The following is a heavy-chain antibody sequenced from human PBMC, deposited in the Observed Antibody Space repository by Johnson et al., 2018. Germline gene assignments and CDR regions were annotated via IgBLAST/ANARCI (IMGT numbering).Heavy chain of an antibody. CDR2: IIGGGDSI. D-gene: IGHD6-6*01. V-gene: IGHV3-11*04. CDR3: AREGYNSFHMGYHHMDG. CDR1: GFIFSDYY. Sequence: QVQLQESGGGLAKPGGSLRLSCTGSGFIFSDYYMTWIRQAPGKGLECVSFIIGGGDSIYYADSVKGRFTNSRYNAKNSLFLQMISLRDADTAVYYCAREGYNSFHMGYHHMDGWGKGTSVTVSS. J-gene: IGHJ6*03.